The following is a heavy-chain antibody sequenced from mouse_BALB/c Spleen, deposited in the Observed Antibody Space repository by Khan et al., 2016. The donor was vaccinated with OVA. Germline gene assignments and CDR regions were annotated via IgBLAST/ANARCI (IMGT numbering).Heavy chain of an antibody. Sequence: DLVKPGASVKLSCKASGYTFTSYWIYWIKQRPGEGLEWIGRLGPGSGSTYYNEMFKDKATLTVDTSSSTSYIQLSSLSSEDSAVYFCARSYYYGGSLYAIDYWGQGTSVTVSS. CDR2: LGPGSGST. D-gene: IGHD1-1*01. V-gene: IGHV1S41*01. CDR3: ARSYYYGGSLYAIDY. J-gene: IGHJ4*01. CDR1: GYTFTSYW.